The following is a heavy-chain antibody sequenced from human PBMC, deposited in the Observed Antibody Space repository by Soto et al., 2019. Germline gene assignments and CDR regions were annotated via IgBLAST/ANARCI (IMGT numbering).Heavy chain of an antibody. CDR3: AKDSPGRYVDYESTWFEP. Sequence: GGSLRLSCAASGFSIDDFAMHWVRQAPGKGLEWVSSISWDSGKIGYADSVTGRLSVSRDNAKNSLFLQMSSLKPEDTAFYFCAKDSPGRYVDYESTWFEPWGQGTLVTVSS. V-gene: IGHV3-9*01. D-gene: IGHD4-17*01. CDR2: ISWDSGKI. CDR1: GFSIDDFA. J-gene: IGHJ5*02.